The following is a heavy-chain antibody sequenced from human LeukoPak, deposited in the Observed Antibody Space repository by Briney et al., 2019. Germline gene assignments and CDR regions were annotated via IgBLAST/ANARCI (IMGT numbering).Heavy chain of an antibody. D-gene: IGHD3-22*01. V-gene: IGHV1-24*01. J-gene: IGHJ3*02. CDR1: GHTLTELS. CDR3: ASGYDSSGYYALNGAFDI. CDR2: FDPEDGET. Sequence: ASVKVSCKVSGHTLTELSMHWVRQAPGKGLEWMGGFDPEDGETIYAQKFQGRVTMTEDTSTDTAYMELSSLRSEDTAVYYCASGYDSSGYYALNGAFDIWGQGTMVTVSS.